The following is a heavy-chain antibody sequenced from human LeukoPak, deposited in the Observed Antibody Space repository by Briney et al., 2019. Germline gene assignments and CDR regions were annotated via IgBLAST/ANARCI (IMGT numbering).Heavy chain of an antibody. Sequence: SVKVSCKASGGTFSSYAISWVRQAPGQGPEWMGGIIPIFGTANYAQNFQGRVTITADESTSTAYMELSSLRSEDTAVYYCARARVTPPRYFDYWGQGTLVTVSS. D-gene: IGHD2-21*02. J-gene: IGHJ4*02. CDR3: ARARVTPPRYFDY. CDR1: GGTFSSYA. CDR2: IIPIFGTA. V-gene: IGHV1-69*13.